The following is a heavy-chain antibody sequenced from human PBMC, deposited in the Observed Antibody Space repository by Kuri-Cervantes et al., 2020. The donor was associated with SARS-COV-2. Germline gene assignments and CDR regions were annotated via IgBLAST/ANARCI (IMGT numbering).Heavy chain of an antibody. D-gene: IGHD2-2*01. Sequence: SETLSLTCTVSGGSISSSSYYWGWIRQPPGKGLEWIGSIYYSGSTYYNPSLKSRVTISVDKSKNQFSLKLSSVTAADTAVYYCAGRYCSSTSCPNWFDPWGQGTLVTVSS. CDR3: AGRYCSSTSCPNWFDP. CDR2: IYYSGST. CDR1: GGSISSSSYY. V-gene: IGHV4-39*07. J-gene: IGHJ5*02.